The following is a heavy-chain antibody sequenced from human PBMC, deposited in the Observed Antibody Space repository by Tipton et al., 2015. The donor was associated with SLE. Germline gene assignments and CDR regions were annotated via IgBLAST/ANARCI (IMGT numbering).Heavy chain of an antibody. Sequence: SLRLSCAASGFTFSTYNMNWVRQAPGKGLGWLSYISSRSSTIYYADSVKGRFTISRDNAKNSLYLQMNSLRPEDTAVYYCVRGYLMTLDFWGQGTLVSVSS. CDR2: ISSRSSTI. CDR1: GFTFSTYN. D-gene: IGHD2-2*02. CDR3: VRGYLMTLDF. J-gene: IGHJ4*02. V-gene: IGHV3-48*01.